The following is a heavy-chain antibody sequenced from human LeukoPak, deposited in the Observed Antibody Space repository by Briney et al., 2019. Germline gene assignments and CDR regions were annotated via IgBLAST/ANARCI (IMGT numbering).Heavy chain of an antibody. CDR1: GFTFKNYA. J-gene: IGHJ4*02. D-gene: IGHD2-2*01. CDR3: AKVQMSTGWTFDF. Sequence: GGSLRLSCAASGFTFKNYAMSWVRQAPGKGLEWVSSIDGSGDNRYYADSVKGRFTISRDNSGNILYLQLRGLGAEDTATYYCAKVQMSTGWTFDFWGQGSLVTVSS. CDR2: IDGSGDNR. V-gene: IGHV3-23*01.